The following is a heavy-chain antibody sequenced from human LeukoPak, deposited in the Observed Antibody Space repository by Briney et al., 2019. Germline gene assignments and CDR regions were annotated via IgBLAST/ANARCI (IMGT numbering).Heavy chain of an antibody. Sequence: ASVKVSCKASGYTFTGYYMHWVRQAPGQGLEWMGWINPNSGGTNYAQKFQGRVTMTRDTSISTAYMELSRLRSDDTAVYYCARVDGGFEYSSSRTFDYWGQGTLVTVS. CDR2: INPNSGGT. D-gene: IGHD6-6*01. J-gene: IGHJ4*02. CDR3: ARVDGGFEYSSSRTFDY. CDR1: GYTFTGYY. V-gene: IGHV1-2*02.